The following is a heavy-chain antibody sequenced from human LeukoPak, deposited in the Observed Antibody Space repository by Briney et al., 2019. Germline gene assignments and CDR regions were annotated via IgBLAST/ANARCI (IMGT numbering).Heavy chain of an antibody. V-gene: IGHV3-30-3*01. D-gene: IGHD1-1*01. CDR3: ARELERLFDY. J-gene: IGHJ4*02. CDR2: ISYDGSNK. Sequence: PGGSLRLSCAASGFTFSSYAMHWVRQAPGKGLEWVAVISYDGSNKYYADSVKGRFTISRDNSKNTLYLQMNSLRAEDTAVYYCARELERLFDYWGQGTLVTVSS. CDR1: GFTFSSYA.